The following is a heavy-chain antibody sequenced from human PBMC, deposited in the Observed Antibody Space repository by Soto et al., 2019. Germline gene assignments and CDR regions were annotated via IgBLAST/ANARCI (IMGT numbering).Heavy chain of an antibody. CDR2: ITASNGNA. D-gene: IGHD2-2*01. CDR1: GYTFTNYG. CDR3: ARGASCSSTSCYDNFHYGLAV. V-gene: IGHV1-18*01. J-gene: IGHJ6*02. Sequence: QVRLVQSGPEVKNPGASLKVSCKASGYTFTNYGITWVRQAPGQGLEWMGWITASNGNANYAREIQGRLTLTSDTSTNTASMELRSLRSDDTAVYYCARGASCSSTSCYDNFHYGLAVWGQGTTVIVSS.